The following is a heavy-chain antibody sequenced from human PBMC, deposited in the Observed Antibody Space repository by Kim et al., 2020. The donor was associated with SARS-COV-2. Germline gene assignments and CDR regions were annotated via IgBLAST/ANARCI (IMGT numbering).Heavy chain of an antibody. CDR3: ARDQFSSSWFNVWFDP. CDR1: GDSISSYY. D-gene: IGHD6-13*01. J-gene: IGHJ5*02. Sequence: SETLSLTCTVSGDSISSYYWSWIRQPPGKGLEWIGYIYYTGSTKYNPSLKSRVTISVDTSKNQFSLKLSTVTAADKAVYYCARDQFSSSWFNVWFDPWGQGTLVTVSS. V-gene: IGHV4-59*01. CDR2: IYYTGST.